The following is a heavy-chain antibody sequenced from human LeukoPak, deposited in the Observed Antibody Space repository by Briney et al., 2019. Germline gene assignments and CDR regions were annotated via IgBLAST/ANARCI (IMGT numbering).Heavy chain of an antibody. D-gene: IGHD1-26*01. CDR2: IYYSGST. Sequence: SEPLSLPCTVSGGSIRSSSYYWGWIRQPPGKGLEWIGSIYYSGSTYYNPSLKSRVTISVDTSKNQFSLKLSPVTAADTAVYYCARDLEIVGANGYWGQGTLVTVSS. J-gene: IGHJ4*02. CDR1: GGSIRSSSYY. V-gene: IGHV4-39*07. CDR3: ARDLEIVGANGY.